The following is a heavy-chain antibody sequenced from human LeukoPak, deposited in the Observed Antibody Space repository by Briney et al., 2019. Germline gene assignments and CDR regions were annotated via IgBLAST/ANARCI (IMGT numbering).Heavy chain of an antibody. CDR3: AKSKGYYHDSSGYCDY. J-gene: IGHJ4*02. D-gene: IGHD3-22*01. CDR1: GFTFSSYA. Sequence: GGSLRLSCAASGFTFSSYAMSWVRQAPGKGLEWVSAISGSGGSTYYADSVKGRFTISRDNSKNTLYLQMNSLRAEDTAVYYCAKSKGYYHDSSGYCDYWGQGTLVTVSS. V-gene: IGHV3-23*01. CDR2: ISGSGGST.